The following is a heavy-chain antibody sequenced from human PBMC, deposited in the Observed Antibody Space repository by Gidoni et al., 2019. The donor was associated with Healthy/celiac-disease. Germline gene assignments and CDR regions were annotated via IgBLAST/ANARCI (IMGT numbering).Heavy chain of an antibody. Sequence: QVQLGQSGAEVKKPGASVKVSCKASGYPFTSYGISWVRQAPGQGLEWMGWSSDYSGNTNDAQNLQGRVTMTTDTSTSTAYIELRSLRSDDTAVSYCARALGYCSSTSCYSSLYYYYYYMDVWGKGTTVTVSS. CDR2: SSDYSGNT. D-gene: IGHD2-2*01. CDR3: ARALGYCSSTSCYSSLYYYYYYMDV. V-gene: IGHV1-18*01. J-gene: IGHJ6*03. CDR1: GYPFTSYG.